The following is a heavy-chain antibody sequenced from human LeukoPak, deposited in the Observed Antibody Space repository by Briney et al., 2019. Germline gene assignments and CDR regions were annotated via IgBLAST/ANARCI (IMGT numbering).Heavy chain of an antibody. CDR2: INHSGST. J-gene: IGHJ6*03. V-gene: IGHV4-34*01. CDR3: ARVTLYSGSYYRYYYYYMDV. CDR1: GGSFSGYY. Sequence: SETLSLTCAVYGGSFSGYYWSWLRQPPGKGLEWIGEINHSGSTNYNPSLKSRVTISVDTSKNQFSLKLGSVTAADTAVYYCARVTLYSGSYYRYYYYYMDVWGKGTTVTVSS. D-gene: IGHD1-26*01.